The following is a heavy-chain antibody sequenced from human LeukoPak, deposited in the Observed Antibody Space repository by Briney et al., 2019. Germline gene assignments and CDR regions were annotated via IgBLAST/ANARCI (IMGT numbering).Heavy chain of an antibody. Sequence: GGSLRLSCAASGFPFTSYWMSWVRQAPGMGLAWVATIKQDGSEKYYVDSVKGRFTITRDNAKNSLYLQMNSLRADDTAMYYCVKPYYYSSGSLTWGQGTLVTVSS. V-gene: IGHV3-7*01. CDR2: IKQDGSEK. D-gene: IGHD3-10*01. CDR3: VKPYYYSSGSLT. J-gene: IGHJ5*02. CDR1: GFPFTSYW.